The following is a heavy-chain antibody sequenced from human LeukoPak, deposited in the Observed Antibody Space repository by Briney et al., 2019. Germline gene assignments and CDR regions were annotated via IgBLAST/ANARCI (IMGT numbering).Heavy chain of an antibody. Sequence: GGSLRLSCAASGFTFSSYWMSWVRQAPGKGPEWVANIKQDGSESYYVDSVKGRFTISRDNAKNSLFLQMNSLGAEDSAVYYCAKGRDIVVVPAAYWGQGTLVTVSS. V-gene: IGHV3-7*01. J-gene: IGHJ4*02. CDR1: GFTFSSYW. D-gene: IGHD2-2*01. CDR3: AKGRDIVVVPAAY. CDR2: IKQDGSES.